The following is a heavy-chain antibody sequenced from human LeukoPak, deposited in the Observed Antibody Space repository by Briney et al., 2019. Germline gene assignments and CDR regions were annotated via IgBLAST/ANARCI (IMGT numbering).Heavy chain of an antibody. CDR3: ARDFYDSSGTNYYYYYYMDV. CDR1: GGSISTQY. Sequence: SGTLSLTCTVSGGSISTQYWSWIRQPPGKGQEWIGHIYSSGSTSYNPSLKSRVTISVDTSKNQFFLKLSSVTAADTAVYYCARDFYDSSGTNYYYYYYMDVWGKGTTVTISS. D-gene: IGHD3-22*01. V-gene: IGHV4-59*11. J-gene: IGHJ6*03. CDR2: IYSSGST.